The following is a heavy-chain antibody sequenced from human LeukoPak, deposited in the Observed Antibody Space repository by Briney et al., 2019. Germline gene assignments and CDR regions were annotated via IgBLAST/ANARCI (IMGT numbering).Heavy chain of an antibody. CDR3: ARGPYYDILTGYYNSWYFDL. D-gene: IGHD3-9*01. J-gene: IGHJ2*01. V-gene: IGHV1-18*01. CDR1: GYTFTSYG. CDR2: ISAYNGST. Sequence: ASVKVSCKASGYTFTSYGISWVRQAPGQGLEWMGWISAYNGSTNYAQKLQGRVTMTTDTSTSTAYMELRSLRSDDTAVYYCARGPYYDILTGYYNSWYFDLWGRGTLVTVSS.